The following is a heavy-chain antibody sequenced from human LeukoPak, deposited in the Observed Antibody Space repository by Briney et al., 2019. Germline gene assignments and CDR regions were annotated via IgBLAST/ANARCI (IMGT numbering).Heavy chain of an antibody. D-gene: IGHD2-15*01. Sequence: SETLSLTCTVSGGSISSYYWSWIRQPAGKGLEWIGRIYTSGSTNYNPSLKSRVTMSVDTSKNRFSLKLSSVTAADTAVYYCARALGYCSGGSCKTYYYYYMDVWGKGTTVTVSS. CDR3: ARALGYCSGGSCKTYYYYYMDV. V-gene: IGHV4-4*07. CDR1: GGSISSYY. J-gene: IGHJ6*03. CDR2: IYTSGST.